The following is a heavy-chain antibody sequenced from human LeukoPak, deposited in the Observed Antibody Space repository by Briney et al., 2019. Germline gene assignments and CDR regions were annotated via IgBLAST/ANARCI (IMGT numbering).Heavy chain of an antibody. J-gene: IGHJ4*02. Sequence: SETLSLTCNVSGGSISSDYCSWIRQPPGRGLEWIGYVYYTGITNYNPSLKRRVTISVDTSKNQFSLRLSSVTAADTAVYYCARVSGYYSIDYWGQGTLVTVSS. CDR2: VYYTGIT. CDR1: GGSISSDY. CDR3: ARVSGYYSIDY. D-gene: IGHD3-22*01. V-gene: IGHV4-59*01.